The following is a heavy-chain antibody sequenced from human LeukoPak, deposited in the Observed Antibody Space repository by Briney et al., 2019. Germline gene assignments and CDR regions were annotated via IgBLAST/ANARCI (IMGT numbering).Heavy chain of an antibody. CDR3: ATIGTSERGELFYFDY. J-gene: IGHJ4*02. CDR1: GGTFSSYA. Sequence: SVKVSCKASGGTFSSYAISWVRQAPGQGLEWMGGIIPIFGTANYAQKFQGRVTITTDESTSTAYMELSSLRSEDTAVYYCATIGTSERGELFYFDYWGQGTLVTVSS. D-gene: IGHD3-10*01. V-gene: IGHV1-69*05. CDR2: IIPIFGTA.